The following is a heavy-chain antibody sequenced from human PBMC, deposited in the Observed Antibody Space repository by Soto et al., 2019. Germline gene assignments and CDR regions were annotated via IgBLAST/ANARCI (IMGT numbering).Heavy chain of an antibody. Sequence: QPGGSLRLSCSASGFTFSSYAMHWVRQAPGKGLEYVSAISSNGGSTYYADSVKGRFTISRDNSKNTLYLQMSSLRAEDTAVYYCVQDLQLQLWHTNARYYYYGMDVWGHGTTVTVFS. D-gene: IGHD5-18*01. V-gene: IGHV3-64D*06. CDR2: ISSNGGST. CDR3: VQDLQLQLWHTNARYYYYGMDV. CDR1: GFTFSSYA. J-gene: IGHJ6*02.